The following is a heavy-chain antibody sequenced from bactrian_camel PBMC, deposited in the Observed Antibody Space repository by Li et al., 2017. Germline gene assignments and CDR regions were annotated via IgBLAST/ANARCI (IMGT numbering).Heavy chain of an antibody. CDR1: GFTFSTYA. CDR2: IDNDGNT. Sequence: DVQLVESGGGLVQPGGSLRLSYAASGFTFSTYAMSWVRQAPGKAREGIAFIDNDGNTNYADSVKGRFTVSRDNAKNTAYLQMNSLKTEDMAMYYCTKGAPMYGEDWGDYWGQGTQVTV. V-gene: IGHV3S10*01. D-gene: IGHD6*01. J-gene: IGHJ4*01. CDR3: TKGAPMYGEDWGDY.